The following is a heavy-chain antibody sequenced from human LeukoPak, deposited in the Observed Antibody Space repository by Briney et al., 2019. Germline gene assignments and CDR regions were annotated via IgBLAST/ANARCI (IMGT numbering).Heavy chain of an antibody. CDR1: GFTFNNYA. J-gene: IGHJ4*02. Sequence: GESLRLSCAASGFTFNNYAFNWVRQPPGKGLEWVSGISDGGTTYYADSVKGRSTISRDNAKNSLYLQMNSLRAEDTAFYYCARDDPYSGYDYDYWGRGVLVTVSS. CDR2: ISDGGTT. CDR3: ARDDPYSGYDYDY. V-gene: IGHV3-20*04. D-gene: IGHD5-12*01.